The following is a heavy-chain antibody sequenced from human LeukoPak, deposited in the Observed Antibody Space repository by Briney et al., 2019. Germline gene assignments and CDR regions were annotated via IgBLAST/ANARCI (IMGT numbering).Heavy chain of an antibody. CDR2: IIPIFGTA. V-gene: IGHV1-69*13. J-gene: IGHJ4*02. CDR1: GGTFSSYA. Sequence: ASVKVSCKASGGTFSSYAISWVRQAPGQGLEWMGGIIPIFGTANYAQKFQGRVTITADESTSTAYMELSSLRSEDTAVYYCAREVVGANPPYYFDYWGQGTLVTVSS. CDR3: AREVVGANPPYYFDY. D-gene: IGHD1-26*01.